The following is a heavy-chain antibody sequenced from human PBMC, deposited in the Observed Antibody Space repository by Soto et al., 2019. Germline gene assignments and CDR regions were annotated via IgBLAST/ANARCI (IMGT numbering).Heavy chain of an antibody. CDR3: ARDPALSGYDYGMDV. CDR1: GFTFSSYS. D-gene: IGHD1-26*01. Sequence: GGSLRLSCAASGFTFSSYSMNWVRQAPGKGLEWVSSISSSSSYIYYADSVKGRFTISRDKAKNSLYLQMNSLRAEDTAVYYCARDPALSGYDYGMDVWGKGTTVTVSS. CDR2: ISSSSSYI. J-gene: IGHJ6*04. V-gene: IGHV3-21*01.